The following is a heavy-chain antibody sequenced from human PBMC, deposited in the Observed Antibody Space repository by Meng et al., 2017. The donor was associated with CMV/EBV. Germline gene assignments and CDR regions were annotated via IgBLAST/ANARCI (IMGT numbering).Heavy chain of an antibody. Sequence: QVQLQESGPGLVKPSDTLSLTCTVAGGSISSYYWSWIRQPPGKGLEWIGYIYYSGSTNYNPSLKSRVTISVDTSKNQFSLKLSSVTAADTAVYYCARSPGDYVWGSYPVRSYYFDDWGQGTLVTVDS. CDR2: IYYSGST. CDR3: ARSPGDYVWGSYPVRSYYFDD. J-gene: IGHJ4*02. V-gene: IGHV4-59*01. D-gene: IGHD3-16*02. CDR1: GGSISSYY.